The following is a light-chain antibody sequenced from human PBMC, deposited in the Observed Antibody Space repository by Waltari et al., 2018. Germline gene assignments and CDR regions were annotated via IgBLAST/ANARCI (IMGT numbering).Light chain of an antibody. J-gene: IGKJ2*01. CDR3: QQYTTCPYT. Sequence: EIVMTQSPATLSVSPGERATLSCRASHSVSSNLAWYQQKPGQARRLLIYGASNRARGIPARFSGRVSGTEFPLNISSLPSEGFAVYYCQQYTTCPYTFGHGTKLEIK. CDR2: GAS. CDR1: HSVSSN. V-gene: IGKV3-15*01.